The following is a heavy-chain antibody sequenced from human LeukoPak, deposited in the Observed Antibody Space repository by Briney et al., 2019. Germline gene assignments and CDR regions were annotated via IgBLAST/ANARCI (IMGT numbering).Heavy chain of an antibody. CDR1: GYTFTNYY. CDR3: ARVKSGGGSYFATGVGNWFDP. D-gene: IGHD1-26*01. Sequence: ASVKVSCKASGYTFTNYYMHWVRQAPGQGLEWMGIINPSGSSTNYAQKFQGRVTMTRDTSTTTIYMELSSLRSEDTAVYYCARVKSGGGSYFATGVGNWFDPWGQGTLVTVSS. CDR2: INPSGSST. V-gene: IGHV1-46*01. J-gene: IGHJ5*02.